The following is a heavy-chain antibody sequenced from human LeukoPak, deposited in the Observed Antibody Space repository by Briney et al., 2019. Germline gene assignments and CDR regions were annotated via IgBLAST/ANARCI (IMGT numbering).Heavy chain of an antibody. V-gene: IGHV4-4*02. D-gene: IGHD5-18*01. J-gene: IGHJ6*03. CDR1: GGSISSSNW. CDR2: VYHSGST. CDR3: ARSDAAMVRYYYYYMDV. Sequence: PSETLSLTCAVSGGSISSSNWWSWVRQPPGKGLEWIGEVYHSGSTNYNPSLKSRVTISVDKSKNQFSLKLSSVTAADTAVYYCARSDAAMVRYYYYYMDVWGKGTTVTISS.